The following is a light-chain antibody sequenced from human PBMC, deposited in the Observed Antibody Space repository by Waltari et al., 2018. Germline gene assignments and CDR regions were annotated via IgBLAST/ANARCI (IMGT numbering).Light chain of an antibody. V-gene: IGLV2-14*03. Sequence: QSALTQPASVSGSPGQSITISCTGTSSDVGASNYVSWYQQHPGQAHKLMIYDVTKRPSGVSGGFSGSKSGNTASLTISGLQAEDEADYYCSSYISGVTLYVFGTGTKVTVL. CDR3: SSYISGVTLYV. CDR1: SSDVGASNY. J-gene: IGLJ1*01. CDR2: DVT.